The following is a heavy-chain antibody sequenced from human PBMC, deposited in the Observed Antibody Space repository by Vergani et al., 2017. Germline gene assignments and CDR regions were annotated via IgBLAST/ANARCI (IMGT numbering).Heavy chain of an antibody. J-gene: IGHJ6*03. Sequence: VQLVESGGGVVQPGGSLRLSCAASGFTFSSYSMNWVRQAPGKGLEWVSSISSSSSYIYYADSVKGRFTISRDNAKNSLYLQMNSLRAEDTAVYYCARDRYNWNVYYYYYMDVWGKGTTVTVSS. D-gene: IGHD1-1*01. CDR2: ISSSSSYI. V-gene: IGHV3-21*01. CDR3: ARDRYNWNVYYYYYMDV. CDR1: GFTFSSYS.